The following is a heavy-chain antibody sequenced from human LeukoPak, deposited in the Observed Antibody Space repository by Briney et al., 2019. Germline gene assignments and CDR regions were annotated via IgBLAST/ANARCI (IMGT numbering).Heavy chain of an antibody. Sequence: PGGSLRLSCAASGFTFSSYAMNWVRQAPGKGLEWVSGISGSGGSTYYADSVKGRFTISRDNSKNTLYLQMNSLRAEDTAVYYCARGVSGSYAYYFDYWGQGTLVTVSS. CDR3: ARGVSGSYAYYFDY. V-gene: IGHV3-23*01. J-gene: IGHJ4*02. D-gene: IGHD1-26*01. CDR1: GFTFSSYA. CDR2: ISGSGGST.